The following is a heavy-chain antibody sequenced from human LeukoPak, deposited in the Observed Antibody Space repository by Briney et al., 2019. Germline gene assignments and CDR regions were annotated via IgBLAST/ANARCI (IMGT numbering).Heavy chain of an antibody. CDR2: ISGSGGST. Sequence: ETLSLTCAVSGGSISSGGYSWSWIRQAPGKGLEWVSAISGSGGSTYYADSVKGRFTISRDNSKNTLYLQMNSLRAEDTAVYYCAKEDSSGYYSSAFDYWGQGTLVTVSS. CDR3: AKEDSSGYYSSAFDY. V-gene: IGHV3-23*01. D-gene: IGHD3-22*01. CDR1: GGSISSGGYS. J-gene: IGHJ4*02.